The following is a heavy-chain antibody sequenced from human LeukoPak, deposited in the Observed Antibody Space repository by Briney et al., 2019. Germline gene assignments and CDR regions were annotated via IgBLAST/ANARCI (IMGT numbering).Heavy chain of an antibody. J-gene: IGHJ4*02. D-gene: IGHD3-22*01. CDR3: AKRGVVIRVILVGFHKEAYYFDS. Sequence: PGGSLRLSCAAPGFTFSSYSMNWVRQAPGKGLEWVSSISSSSSYIYYADSVKGRFTISRDNAKNSLYLEMNSLRAEDTAVYFCAKRGVVIRVILVGFHKEAYYFDSWGQGALVTVSS. CDR1: GFTFSSYS. V-gene: IGHV3-21*04. CDR2: ISSSSSYI.